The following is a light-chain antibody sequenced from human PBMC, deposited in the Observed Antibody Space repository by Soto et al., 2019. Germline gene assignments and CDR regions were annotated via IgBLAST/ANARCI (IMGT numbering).Light chain of an antibody. CDR2: KDT. J-gene: IGLJ3*02. CDR1: ALPKQY. Sequence: SYELTQPPSVSVSPGQTARLTCSGDALPKQYAYWYQQKPGQAPIMLIYKDTVRPSGIPERFSGSSSGTTVTLTISGVQAEDEADYYCQSVVTTGTYSWVFGGGTKLTVL. V-gene: IGLV3-25*02. CDR3: QSVVTTGTYSWV.